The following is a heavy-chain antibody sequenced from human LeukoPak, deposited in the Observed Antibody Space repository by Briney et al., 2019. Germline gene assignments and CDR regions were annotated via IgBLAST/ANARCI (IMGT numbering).Heavy chain of an antibody. Sequence: SETLSLTCTVSGGSISSSSYYWGWIRQPPGKGLEWIGSIYYSGSTYYNPSLKSRVTISVDTSKNQFSLKLSSVTAADTAVYYCARRTSSGWYLNYFDYWGQGTLVTVSS. CDR2: IYYSGST. CDR3: ARRTSSGWYLNYFDY. CDR1: GGSISSSSYY. J-gene: IGHJ4*02. V-gene: IGHV4-39*01. D-gene: IGHD6-19*01.